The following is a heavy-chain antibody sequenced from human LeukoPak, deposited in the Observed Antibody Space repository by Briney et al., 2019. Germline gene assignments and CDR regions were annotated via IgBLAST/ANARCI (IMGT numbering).Heavy chain of an antibody. D-gene: IGHD3-22*01. CDR1: GFTFSSYW. CDR3: ARGYYDSSGYCYAFDI. V-gene: IGHV3-7*04. CDR2: IKQDGSEK. J-gene: IGHJ3*02. Sequence: GGSLRLSCAASGFTFSSYWMSWVRQAPGKGLEWVANIKQDGSEKYYVDSVKGRFTISRDNAKNSLYLQMNSLRAEDTAVYYCARGYYDSSGYCYAFDIWGQGTMVTVSS.